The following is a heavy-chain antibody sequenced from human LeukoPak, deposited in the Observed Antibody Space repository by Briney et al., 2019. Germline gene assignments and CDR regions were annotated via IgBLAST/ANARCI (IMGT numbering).Heavy chain of an antibody. CDR3: ARFGRYCSSISCLYAFDI. CDR2: IYTSGST. V-gene: IGHV4-61*02. D-gene: IGHD2-2*01. J-gene: IGHJ3*02. CDR1: GGSISSGSYY. Sequence: PSETLSLTCTVSGGSISSGSYYWSWIRQPAGKGREWIGRIYTSGSTNYNPSLKSRVTISVDTSKNQFSLKLSSVTAADTAVYYCARFGRYCSSISCLYAFDIWGQGTMVTVSS.